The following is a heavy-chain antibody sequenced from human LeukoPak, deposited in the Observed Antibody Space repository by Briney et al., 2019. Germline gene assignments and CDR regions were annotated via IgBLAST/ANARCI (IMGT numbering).Heavy chain of an antibody. CDR1: GGSISSVNYY. Sequence: SETLSLTCTVSGGSISSVNYYWGRIRQPPGKGLEWIGTIYYSGSTYYNPSLKSQVTISGDTSKNQFSLNLGSVTAADTAVYYCAGGGNSWYNWFDPWGQGTLVTVSS. D-gene: IGHD6-13*01. V-gene: IGHV4-39*07. J-gene: IGHJ5*02. CDR2: IYYSGST. CDR3: AGGGNSWYNWFDP.